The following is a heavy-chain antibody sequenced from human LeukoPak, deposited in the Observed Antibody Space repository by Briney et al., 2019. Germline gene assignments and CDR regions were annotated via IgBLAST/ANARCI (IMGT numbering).Heavy chain of an antibody. V-gene: IGHV4-4*09. CDR1: GGSISSYY. J-gene: IGHJ3*02. D-gene: IGHD4-11*01. CDR2: IYTSGST. CDR3: ARHSPPSTVTTRGAFDI. Sequence: SETLSLTCTVSGGSISSYYWSWIRQPPGKGLEWIGYIYTSGSTNYNPSLKSRVTISVDTSKNQFSLKLSSVTAADTAVYYCARHSPPSTVTTRGAFDIWGQGTMVTVSS.